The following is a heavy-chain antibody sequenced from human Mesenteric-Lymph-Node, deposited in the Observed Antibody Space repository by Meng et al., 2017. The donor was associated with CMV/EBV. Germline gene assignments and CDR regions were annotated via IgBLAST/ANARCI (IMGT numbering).Heavy chain of an antibody. CDR3: ARDYSVHGWHKWFDP. D-gene: IGHD5/OR15-5a*01. CDR1: GGSVTTSYYY. CDR2: VFYTGTT. J-gene: IGHJ5*02. Sequence: GGSVTTSYYYWAWVRQAPGKGPEWIAGVFYTGTTYYHPSLKSRVTMSVDTSTNQFFLNLYSMTAADTAVYYCARDYSVHGWHKWFDPWGQGILVTVSS. V-gene: IGHV4-39*07.